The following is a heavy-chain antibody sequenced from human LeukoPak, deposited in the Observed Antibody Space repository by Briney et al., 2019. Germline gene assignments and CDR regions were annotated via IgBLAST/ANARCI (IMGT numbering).Heavy chain of an antibody. J-gene: IGHJ4*02. CDR3: AGGVYGYNAFDY. V-gene: IGHV3-48*02. Sequence: PGGSLRLSCAASGFTFSNYGMSWVRQAPGKGLEWISHISSGRSVMNYADSVKGRFTISRDNGKNSVYLEMNSLRDEDTAVYYCAGGVYGYNAFDYWVQGTLVSVSS. CDR2: ISSGRSVM. D-gene: IGHD5/OR15-5a*01. CDR1: GFTFSNYG.